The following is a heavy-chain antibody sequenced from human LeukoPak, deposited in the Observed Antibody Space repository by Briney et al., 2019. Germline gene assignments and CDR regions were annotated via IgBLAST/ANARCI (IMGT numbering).Heavy chain of an antibody. CDR2: IRSKDNSYVS. CDR3: ILTGDLPAFDI. J-gene: IGHJ3*02. D-gene: IGHD1-14*01. Sequence: GGSLRLSCAASGFTLSGYAMHWVRQASGKGLEWVGRIRSKDNSYVSTYAAAVKGRLTISRHDSKDTAHLQMNSLKTEDTAVYYCILTGDLPAFDIWGQGTMVTVSS. V-gene: IGHV3-73*01. CDR1: GFTLSGYA.